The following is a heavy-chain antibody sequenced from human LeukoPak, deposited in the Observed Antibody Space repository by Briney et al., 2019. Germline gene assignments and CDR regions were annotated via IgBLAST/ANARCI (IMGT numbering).Heavy chain of an antibody. CDR1: GGSISSYY. Sequence: SETLSLTCTVSGGSISSYYWSWIRQPPGKGLEWIGYIYTSGNTNYNPSLKSRVTISVDTSKNQFSLKLSSVTAADTAVYYCARLGGGGSYPHFDYWGQETLVTVSS. J-gene: IGHJ4*02. CDR3: ARLGGGGSYPHFDY. CDR2: IYTSGNT. D-gene: IGHD1-26*01. V-gene: IGHV4-4*09.